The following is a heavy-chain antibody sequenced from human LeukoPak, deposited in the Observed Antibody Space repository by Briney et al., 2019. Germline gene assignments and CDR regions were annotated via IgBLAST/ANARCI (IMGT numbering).Heavy chain of an antibody. D-gene: IGHD6-13*01. V-gene: IGHV7-4-1*02. CDR3: ARDPGRMIAAAGNWFDP. J-gene: IGHJ5*02. CDR2: INTNTGNP. CDR1: GYTFTSYA. Sequence: ASVKVSCKASGYTFTSYAMNWVRQAPGQGLEWMGWINTNTGNPTYAQGFTGRFVFSLDTSVSTAYLQISSLKAEDTAVYYCARDPGRMIAAAGNWFDPWGQGTLVTVSS.